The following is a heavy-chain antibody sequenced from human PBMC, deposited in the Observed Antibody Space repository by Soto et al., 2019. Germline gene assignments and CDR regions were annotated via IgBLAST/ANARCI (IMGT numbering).Heavy chain of an antibody. D-gene: IGHD5-18*01. Sequence: QVQLVESGGGVVQPGRSLRLSCAASGFTFSSYGMHWVRQAPGKGLEWVAVISYDGSNKYYADSVKGRFTISRDNSKNTRYLQMNCLRGEDTAVYYCAITAMAGGFDYWGQGTLITVSS. CDR3: AITAMAGGFDY. CDR1: GFTFSSYG. V-gene: IGHV3-30*03. CDR2: ISYDGSNK. J-gene: IGHJ4*02.